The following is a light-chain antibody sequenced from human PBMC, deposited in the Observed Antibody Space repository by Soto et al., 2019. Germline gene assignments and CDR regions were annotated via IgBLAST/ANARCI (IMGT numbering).Light chain of an antibody. CDR2: DVN. CDR1: SSDVGGYNY. V-gene: IGLV2-14*03. Sequence: QSALTQPASVSGSPGQSITISCTGTSSDVGGYNYVSWYQHHPDKAPKLMIYDVNNRPSGVSNRFSGSKSGNTASLTISGLQAEDEAAYYCSSYSSSSTRLVFGGGIKLTVL. CDR3: SSYSSSSTRLV. J-gene: IGLJ2*01.